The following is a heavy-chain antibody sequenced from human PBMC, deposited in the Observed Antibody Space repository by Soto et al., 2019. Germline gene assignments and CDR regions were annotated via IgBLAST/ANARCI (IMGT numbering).Heavy chain of an antibody. D-gene: IGHD5-18*01. CDR2: ISSSSSTI. CDR3: ARESGYLNWFDP. Sequence: GGSLRLSWAASGCTFISYSMNWVRQAPGKGLEWVSYISSSSSTIYSADSVKGRFTISRDNAKNSLYLQMNSLRDEDTAVYYCARESGYLNWFDPWGQGTLVTVSS. V-gene: IGHV3-48*02. CDR1: GCTFISYS. J-gene: IGHJ5*02.